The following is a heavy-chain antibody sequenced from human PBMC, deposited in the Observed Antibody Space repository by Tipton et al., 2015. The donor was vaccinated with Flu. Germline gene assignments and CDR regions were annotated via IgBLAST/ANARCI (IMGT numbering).Heavy chain of an antibody. CDR1: GYTFTSYY. CDR3: ARDWVREWLAQAPPRYGMDV. J-gene: IGHJ6*02. Sequence: QLVQSGAEVKKPGASVKVSCKASGYTFTSYYMHWVRQAPGQGLEWMGIINPSGGSTSYAQKFQGRVTMTRDTSTSTVYMELSSLRSEDTAVYYCARDWVREWLAQAPPRYGMDVWGQGTTVTVSS. CDR2: INPSGGST. D-gene: IGHD6-19*01. V-gene: IGHV1-46*01.